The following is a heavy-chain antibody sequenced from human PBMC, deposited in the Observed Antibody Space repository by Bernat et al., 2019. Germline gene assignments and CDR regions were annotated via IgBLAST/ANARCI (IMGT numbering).Heavy chain of an antibody. CDR3: ARDGSSGYYPDY. Sequence: QVQLQESGPGLVKPSETLSLSCTVSGGSISNYYWSWIRQPPGKGLEWIGYIYYSGTTNYNPSLKSRVTISVDTSKNQFSLKLSSVTAADTAVYYCARDGSSGYYPDYWGQGILVTVYS. J-gene: IGHJ4*02. CDR1: GGSISNYY. CDR2: IYYSGTT. D-gene: IGHD3-22*01. V-gene: IGHV4-59*01.